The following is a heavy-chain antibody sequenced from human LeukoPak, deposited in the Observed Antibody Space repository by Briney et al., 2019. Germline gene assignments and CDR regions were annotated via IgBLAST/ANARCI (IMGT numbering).Heavy chain of an antibody. CDR1: GFTFSSYA. CDR2: ISGSGGST. V-gene: IGHV3-23*01. Sequence: PGGSLRLSCAASGFTFSSYAMSWVRQAPGKGLEWVSAISGSGGSTYYADSVKDRFTISRDNSKNTLYLQMNSLRAEDTAVYYYAKKPYSSGWSFDYWGQGTLVTVSS. J-gene: IGHJ4*02. D-gene: IGHD6-19*01. CDR3: AKKPYSSGWSFDY.